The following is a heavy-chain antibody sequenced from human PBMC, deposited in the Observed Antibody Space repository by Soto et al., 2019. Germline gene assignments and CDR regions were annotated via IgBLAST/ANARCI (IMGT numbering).Heavy chain of an antibody. CDR2: INHSGST. Sequence: SETLSLTCDDYGGAFSGYYWSWIRQPTGKGLEWIGEINHSGSTNYNPSLKSRVTISVDMSKNQFSLKLSSVTAADTAVYYRARGGRQQLIPTPISYKIDNWGQATPVTVSS. D-gene: IGHD6-13*01. CDR3: ARGGRQQLIPTPISYKIDN. CDR1: GGAFSGYY. J-gene: IGHJ4*02. V-gene: IGHV4-34*01.